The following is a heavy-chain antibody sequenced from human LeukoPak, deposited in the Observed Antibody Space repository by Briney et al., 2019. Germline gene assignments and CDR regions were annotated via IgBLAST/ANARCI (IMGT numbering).Heavy chain of an antibody. CDR2: MSGCGGST. CDR1: GFTFRSYA. Sequence: GWSLRLSCAAPGFTFRSYAMSWVRQAPGKGLEWVSAMSGCGGSTYYADSVKGRFTISRDNSKNTLYLQMNSLRVEVTAVYYCAKDSSESSGYQFDYWGQGTLVTVSS. D-gene: IGHD3-22*01. V-gene: IGHV3-23*01. J-gene: IGHJ4*02. CDR3: AKDSSESSGYQFDY.